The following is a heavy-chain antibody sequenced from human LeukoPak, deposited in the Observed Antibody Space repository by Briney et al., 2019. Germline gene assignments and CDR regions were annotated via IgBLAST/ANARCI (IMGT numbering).Heavy chain of an antibody. J-gene: IGHJ4*02. D-gene: IGHD6-19*01. CDR3: ATEDPGIAVAGVQGAGGDY. CDR1: GYTPTELS. CDR2: FDPEDGET. V-gene: IGHV1-24*01. Sequence: ASVKVSCKVSGYTPTELSMHWVRQAPGKGLEWMGGFDPEDGETIYAQKFQGRVTMTEDTSTDTTYMELSSLRSEDTAVYYCATEDPGIAVAGVQGAGGDYWGQGTLVTVSS.